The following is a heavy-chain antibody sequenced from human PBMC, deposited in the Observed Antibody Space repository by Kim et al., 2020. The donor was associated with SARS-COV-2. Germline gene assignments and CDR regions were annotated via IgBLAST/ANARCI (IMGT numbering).Heavy chain of an antibody. J-gene: IGHJ6*02. Sequence: SETLSLTCAVYGGSFSDYTWSWIRQPPGKGLEWIWEINHSGGTNLSPSLKSRITISVDTSKSQFSLRLKSMTATDTAIYYWARGRAGVVPAPVLGLGPWFDFYAMDVWGRGTPVAVSS. D-gene: IGHD2-2*02. CDR3: ARGRAGVVPAPVLGLGPWFDFYAMDV. V-gene: IGHV4-34*01. CDR1: GGSFSDYT. CDR2: INHSGGT.